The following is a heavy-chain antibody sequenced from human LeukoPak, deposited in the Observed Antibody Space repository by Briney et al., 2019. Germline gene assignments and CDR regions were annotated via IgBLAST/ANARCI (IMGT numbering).Heavy chain of an antibody. J-gene: IGHJ3*02. CDR1: GGSFSGYY. CDR3: ARGRGYI. CDR2: INHSGST. V-gene: IGHV4-34*01. Sequence: PSETLSLTCAVYGGSFSGYYWSWIRQPPGKGLEWIGEINHSGSTNYNPSLKSRVTISVDTSKNQFSLKLSSVTAADTAVYYCARGRGYIWGQGTMVTVSS.